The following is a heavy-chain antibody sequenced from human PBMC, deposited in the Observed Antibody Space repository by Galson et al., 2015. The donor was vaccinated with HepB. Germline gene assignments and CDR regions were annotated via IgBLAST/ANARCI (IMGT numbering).Heavy chain of an antibody. V-gene: IGHV1-69*10. CDR2: IIPILGIA. CDR3: AGPRSSYSGSYYRYYYYYYYMDV. Sequence: SVKVSCKASGGTFSSYAISWVRQAPGQGLEWMGGIIPILGIANYAQKFQGRVTITADKSTSTAYMELSSLRSEDTAVYYCAGPRSSYSGSYYRYYYYYYYMDVWGKGTTVTVSS. D-gene: IGHD1-26*01. J-gene: IGHJ6*03. CDR1: GGTFSSYA.